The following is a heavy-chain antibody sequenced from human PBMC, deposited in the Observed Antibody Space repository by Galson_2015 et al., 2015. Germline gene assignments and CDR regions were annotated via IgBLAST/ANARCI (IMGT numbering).Heavy chain of an antibody. CDR3: ARLGVAGGGDHDY. V-gene: IGHV6-1*01. D-gene: IGHD6-19*01. Sequence: CAISGDSVSSNSAAWNWIRQSPSRGLEWLGRTYYRSKWYNDYAVAVKSRITINPDTSKNQFSLQLNSVSPEDTAVYYCARLGVAGGGDHDYWGQGTLVTVSS. CDR1: GDSVSSNSAA. CDR2: TYYRSKWYN. J-gene: IGHJ4*02.